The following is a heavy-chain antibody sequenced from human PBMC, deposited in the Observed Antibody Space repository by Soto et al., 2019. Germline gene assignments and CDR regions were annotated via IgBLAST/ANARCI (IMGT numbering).Heavy chain of an antibody. CDR2: IRAKSNKYAT. CDR3: NSGSYYSSI. Sequence: GGSLRLSCAASGFSFSGSAIHWVRQASGKGLEWVGRIRAKSNKYATLYAESLKGRFTISRDDSQSTAYLEMDSLETEDTAVYYCNSGSYYSSIWGQGTLVTVSS. D-gene: IGHD1-26*01. V-gene: IGHV3-73*01. CDR1: GFSFSGSA. J-gene: IGHJ4*02.